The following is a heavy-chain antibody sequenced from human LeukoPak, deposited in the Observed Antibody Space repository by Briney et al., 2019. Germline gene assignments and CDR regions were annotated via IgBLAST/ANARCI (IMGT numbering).Heavy chain of an antibody. D-gene: IGHD3-22*01. J-gene: IGHJ4*02. Sequence: GGSLRLSCAASGFTFSNYWMSWVRQAPEKGLEWVANIKPDGSETYSVDSVRGRFTISRDNSKNTLYLQMNRLRAEDTAVYYCAKSSYYDSSGYYREYYFDHWGQGTLVTVSS. V-gene: IGHV3-7*03. CDR1: GFTFSNYW. CDR3: AKSSYYDSSGYYREYYFDH. CDR2: IKPDGSET.